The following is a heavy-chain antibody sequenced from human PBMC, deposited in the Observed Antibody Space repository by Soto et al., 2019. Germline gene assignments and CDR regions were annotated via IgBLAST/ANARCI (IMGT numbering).Heavy chain of an antibody. CDR2: VNPSGGST. CDR1: GYTLNDYY. D-gene: IGHD2-15*01. CDR3: ATLGGSYD. J-gene: IGHJ1*01. V-gene: IGHV1-46*02. Sequence: QVQLVQSGAEVRKPGASVKVSCKTSGYTLNDYYLHWVRQAPGQGLQWMCLVNPSGGSTTYAQQFQGRVTMTRDTSTRTFYMELTRLRFEDTAVYFCATLGGSYDWGQGTLVTISS.